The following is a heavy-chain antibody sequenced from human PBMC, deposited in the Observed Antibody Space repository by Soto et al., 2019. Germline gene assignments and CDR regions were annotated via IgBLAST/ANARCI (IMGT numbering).Heavy chain of an antibody. CDR3: ARDFGSNSGWFDP. CDR2: MNPNSGDT. V-gene: IGHV1-8*01. D-gene: IGHD3-10*01. J-gene: IGHJ5*02. CDR1: GYTFTSYD. Sequence: QVQLVQSGAEVKKPGASVKVSCKASGYTFTSYDINWVRQATGQGLEWLGWMNPNSGDTGYAQKFQGRVTLTRSTSISTAYMELSSLTSEDTAVYYCARDFGSNSGWFDPWGQGTLVTVSS.